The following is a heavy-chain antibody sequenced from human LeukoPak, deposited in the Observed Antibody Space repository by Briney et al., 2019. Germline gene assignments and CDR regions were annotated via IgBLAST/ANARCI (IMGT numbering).Heavy chain of an antibody. CDR3: ARVPRGSTVGTLPYFYYYMDV. Sequence: PSETLSLTCTVSGGSVSSGSNYWSWMRQPAGKGLEWIGRIYNSWTTNYNPSLKSRVTISVDTSTNQFSLKLSSVTAADTAVYYCARVPRGSTVGTLPYFYYYMDVWGKGTTVIVSS. J-gene: IGHJ6*03. CDR2: IYNSWTT. D-gene: IGHD1-26*01. CDR1: GGSVSSGSNY. V-gene: IGHV4-61*02.